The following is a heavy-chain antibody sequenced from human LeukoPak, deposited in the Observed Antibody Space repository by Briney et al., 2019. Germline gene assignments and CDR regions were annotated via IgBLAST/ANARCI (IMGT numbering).Heavy chain of an antibody. J-gene: IGHJ4*02. CDR3: FEGYFERFDH. V-gene: IGHV4-59*02. D-gene: IGHD2/OR15-2a*01. Sequence: SETLSLPCVVSGASVTTSHWHWIRQAPGKGLEWVGCLSYTGKTDYNPSLTSRVTISLDASKNQAFLKLTPLTAADPAVLYCFEGYFERFDHWGQGSLVSVSS. CDR2: LSYTGKT. CDR1: GASVTTSH.